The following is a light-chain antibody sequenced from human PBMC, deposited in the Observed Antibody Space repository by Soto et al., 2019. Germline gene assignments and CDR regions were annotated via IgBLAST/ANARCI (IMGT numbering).Light chain of an antibody. V-gene: IGKV1-27*01. J-gene: IGKJ4*01. CDR3: QNYNTAPLT. Sequence: DIQMTQSPSSLSASVGDRVTITCRASHGITNYLAWYQQRPGKVPKLLIYAASTLQSGVPSRFSASGSGTDFTLTISSLQPEDVATYYCQNYNTAPLTFGGGTKVEIK. CDR2: AAS. CDR1: HGITNY.